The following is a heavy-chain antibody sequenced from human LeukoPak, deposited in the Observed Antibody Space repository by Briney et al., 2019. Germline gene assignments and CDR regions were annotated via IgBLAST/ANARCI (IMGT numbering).Heavy chain of an antibody. Sequence: GGSLRLSCAASRFTFSSYAMSWVRQAPGKGLEWVSSISGSGGVTYYVDSVKGRFTISRDNSKNALYLQMNSLRAEDTAVYYCARGGAGSGSYSPYFDYWGQGTLVTVSS. V-gene: IGHV3-23*01. J-gene: IGHJ4*02. CDR3: ARGGAGSGSYSPYFDY. CDR1: RFTFSSYA. D-gene: IGHD3-10*01. CDR2: ISGSGGVT.